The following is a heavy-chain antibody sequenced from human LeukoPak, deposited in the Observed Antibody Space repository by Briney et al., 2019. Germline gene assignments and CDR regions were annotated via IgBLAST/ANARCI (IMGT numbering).Heavy chain of an antibody. V-gene: IGHV1-18*01. CDR3: ARYPLSVGAPYLRY. CDR1: GYTFTSYG. D-gene: IGHD1-26*01. Sequence: GASVKVSCKASGYTFTSYGFSWVRQAPGQGLEWMGWISAYNGNTNYAQKLQGRVTMTTDTSTSTAYMELRSLRADDTAVYYCARYPLSVGAPYLRYWGQGTLVTVSS. J-gene: IGHJ4*02. CDR2: ISAYNGNT.